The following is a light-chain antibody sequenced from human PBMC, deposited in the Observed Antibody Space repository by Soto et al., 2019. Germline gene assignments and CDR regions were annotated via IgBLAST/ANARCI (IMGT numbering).Light chain of an antibody. CDR3: QQYGSSPWT. J-gene: IGKJ1*01. V-gene: IGKV3-20*01. Sequence: EIVLTQSPGTLSLSPGERATLFCRASQSVSSGYLAWFQQKPGQAPRLLIYGTSSRATGIPDRLSGSGSGTDFTLTISRLEPEDFAVYYCQQYGSSPWTFGQGTKVEI. CDR1: QSVSSGY. CDR2: GTS.